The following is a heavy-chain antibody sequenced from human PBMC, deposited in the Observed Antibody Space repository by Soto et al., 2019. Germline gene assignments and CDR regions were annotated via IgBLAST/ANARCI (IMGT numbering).Heavy chain of an antibody. CDR2: IGGRGTSS. CDR1: GFTFSNYA. V-gene: IGHV3-23*01. J-gene: IGHJ4*02. CDR3: AKSRYADSSGDDYEF. D-gene: IGHD3-22*01. Sequence: GGSLRLSCAASGFTFSNYAMSWVRQAPGKGLEWVSGIGGRGTSSYYADSVKGRFAISRDNSYNTLFLQLHSLRAEDTAVYYCAKSRYADSSGDDYEFWGEGTRVTVSS.